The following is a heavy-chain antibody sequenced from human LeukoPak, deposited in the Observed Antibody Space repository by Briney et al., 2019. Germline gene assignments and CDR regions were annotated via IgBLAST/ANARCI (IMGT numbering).Heavy chain of an antibody. Sequence: SETLSLTCAVYGGSFSGYYWSWIRQPPGRGLEWIGEINHSGSTNYNPSLKSRVTISVDTSKNQFSLKLSSVTAADTAVYYCARAGSIGDLHLARGKVNFDYWGQGTLVTVSS. V-gene: IGHV4-34*01. CDR3: ARAGSIGDLHLARGKVNFDY. D-gene: IGHD3-10*01. CDR1: GGSFSGYY. CDR2: INHSGST. J-gene: IGHJ4*02.